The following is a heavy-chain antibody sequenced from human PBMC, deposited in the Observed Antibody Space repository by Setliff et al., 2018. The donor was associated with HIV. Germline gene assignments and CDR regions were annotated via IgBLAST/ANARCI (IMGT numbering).Heavy chain of an antibody. CDR3: ARLGDSGYDFRGYFDY. V-gene: IGHV4-34*12. D-gene: IGHD5-12*01. CDR2: IFYTGST. J-gene: IGHJ4*02. CDR1: GGSFSDYY. Sequence: SETLSLTCVVYGGSFSDYYWSWIRQPPGKGLEWIGDIFYTGSTYYNPSLKSRVAISVDTSRNQFSLKLTSVTAADTALYFCARLGDSGYDFRGYFDYWGQGKLVTVSS.